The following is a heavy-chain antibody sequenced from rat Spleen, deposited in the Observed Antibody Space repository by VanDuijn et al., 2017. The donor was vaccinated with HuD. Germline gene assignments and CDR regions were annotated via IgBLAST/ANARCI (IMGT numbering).Heavy chain of an antibody. V-gene: IGHV5-17*01. J-gene: IGHJ2*01. CDR3: TRVPGPDY. CDR2: IIYDGTNT. Sequence: EVQLVESDGDLVQPGRSLKLSCAASGFTFSDYTMAWVRQAPKKGLEWVAAIIYDGTNTYYRDSGKGRFTISRDNAKSTLYLQMNSLRSEDTATYYCTRVPGPDYWGQGVMVTVSS. CDR1: GFTFSDYT.